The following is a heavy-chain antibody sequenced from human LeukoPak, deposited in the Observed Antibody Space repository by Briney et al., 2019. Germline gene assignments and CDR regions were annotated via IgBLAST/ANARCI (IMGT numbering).Heavy chain of an antibody. CDR1: GSTFTNYW. CDR3: ARSKGTSPTYYFDY. CDR2: IYPGDSDT. Sequence: GASLQISCQTSGSTFTNYWIGWVRQLPGKGLEWVGIIYPGDSDTRYSTSFQGKVTISADKSISTAYLQWSSLKASETAMYYCARSKGTSPTYYFDYWGQGTLATVSS. V-gene: IGHV5-51*01. D-gene: IGHD5/OR15-5a*01. J-gene: IGHJ4*02.